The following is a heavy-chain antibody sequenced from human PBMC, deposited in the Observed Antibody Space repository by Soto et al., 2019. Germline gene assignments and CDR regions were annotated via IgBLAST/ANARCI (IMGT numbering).Heavy chain of an antibody. Sequence: PSETLSLTCSVSGGSISSKRYSWGWIRQPPGKGLEWIGTFYYSENTYYNPSLKSRVTISVDTSKNQFSLQLSSVTAADTAVYYCAKLAGYCSGNSCHGDYAMDVWGQGTTVTVSS. CDR3: AKLAGYCSGNSCHGDYAMDV. D-gene: IGHD2-2*01. V-gene: IGHV4-39*01. CDR2: FYYSENT. J-gene: IGHJ6*02. CDR1: GGSISSKRYS.